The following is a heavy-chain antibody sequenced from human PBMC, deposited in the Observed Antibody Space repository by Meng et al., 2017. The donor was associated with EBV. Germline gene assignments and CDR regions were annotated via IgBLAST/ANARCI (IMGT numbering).Heavy chain of an antibody. D-gene: IGHD3-16*02. J-gene: IGHJ4*02. CDR1: CYTFTSYG. Sequence: QVQRVASGAEVKKPGASMKASCKASCYTFTSYGISWGRQAPGQGLEWMGWISAYNGNTNYAQKLQGRVTMTTDTSTSTAYMELRSLRSDDTAVYYCARVRTFGGVIPPDYWGQGTLVTVSS. CDR2: ISAYNGNT. V-gene: IGHV1-18*01. CDR3: ARVRTFGGVIPPDY.